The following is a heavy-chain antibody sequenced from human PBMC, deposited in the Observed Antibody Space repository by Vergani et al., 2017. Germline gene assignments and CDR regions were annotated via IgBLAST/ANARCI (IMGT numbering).Heavy chain of an antibody. Sequence: QVQLVQSAAEVKKPGASVKVSCKASGYTFTGYYMHWVRQAPGQGVEWMGWINPNSGGTNYAQKFQGRVTMTRDTSISTAYMELSRLRSDDTAVYYCARRGYSYGYEDYGMDVWGQGTTVTVSS. D-gene: IGHD5-18*01. V-gene: IGHV1-2*02. CDR2: INPNSGGT. CDR1: GYTFTGYY. J-gene: IGHJ6*02. CDR3: ARRGYSYGYEDYGMDV.